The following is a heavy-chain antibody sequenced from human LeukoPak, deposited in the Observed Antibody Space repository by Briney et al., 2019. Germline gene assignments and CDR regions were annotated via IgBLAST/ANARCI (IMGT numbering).Heavy chain of an antibody. J-gene: IGHJ4*02. D-gene: IGHD3-22*01. V-gene: IGHV4-4*07. CDR2: IYTSGST. CDR3: ARVMSYYDGSGYYLAY. Sequence: SETLSLTCTVSGGSISSDYWSWIRQPAGKGLEWIGRIYTSGSTNYNPSLKSRVTMSVDTSKNQFSLKLSSVTAADTAVYYCARVMSYYDGSGYYLAYWGQGTLVTVSS. CDR1: GGSISSDY.